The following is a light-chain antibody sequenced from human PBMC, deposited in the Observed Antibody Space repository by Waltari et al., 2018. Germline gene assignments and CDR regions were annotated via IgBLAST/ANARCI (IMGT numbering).Light chain of an antibody. V-gene: IGKV3-20*01. J-gene: IGKJ4*01. CDR2: GSS. CDR3: QQYGSSPLT. Sequence: EIVLTQSPGTLSLSPGERATLPCRASQSVSSNYLGWYQQKPGQPPRLLIYGSSSKATGIPDMFSGSVSGTDFTLTISRLEPEDFAVYYCQQYGSSPLTFGGGTKVEIK. CDR1: QSVSSNY.